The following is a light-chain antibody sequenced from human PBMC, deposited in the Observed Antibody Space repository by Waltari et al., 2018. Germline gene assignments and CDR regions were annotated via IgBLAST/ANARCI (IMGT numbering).Light chain of an antibody. J-gene: IGLJ3*02. CDR3: ISYTTSNTWV. CDR1: RSDVGGYNY. V-gene: IGLV2-14*01. Sequence: QSALTQPASVSGSPGQSITISCTGSRSDVGGYNYVSWYQQHPGKAPKLMTYHVSERPSGVSNRFSGSKSGNTASLTISGLQAEDEADYYCISYTTSNTWVFGGGTKLTVL. CDR2: HVS.